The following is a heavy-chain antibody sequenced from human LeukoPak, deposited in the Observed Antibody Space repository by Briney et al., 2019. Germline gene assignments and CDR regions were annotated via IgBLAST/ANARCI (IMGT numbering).Heavy chain of an antibody. Sequence: PGRSLRLSCAASGFTFSSYRMHRVRQAPGKGLEWVAVISYDGSNKYYTDSVKGRFTISRDNSKNTLYLQMNSLRAEDTAVYYCAKAEDGSGALGFDPWGQGTLVTVSS. V-gene: IGHV3-30*18. D-gene: IGHD3-10*01. CDR2: ISYDGSNK. J-gene: IGHJ5*02. CDR3: AKAEDGSGALGFDP. CDR1: GFTFSSYR.